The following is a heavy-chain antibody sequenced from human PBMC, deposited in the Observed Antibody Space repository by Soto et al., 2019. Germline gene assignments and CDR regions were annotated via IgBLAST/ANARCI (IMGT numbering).Heavy chain of an antibody. V-gene: IGHV3-33*01. Sequence: GGSLRLSCAASGFTFSSYGMHWVRQAPGKGLEWVAVIWYDGSNKYYADSVKGRFTISRDNSKNTLYLQMNSLRAEDTAVYYCARLSAAYCGGDCYRNFDYWGQGTLVTVSS. CDR3: ARLSAAYCGGDCYRNFDY. CDR2: IWYDGSNK. J-gene: IGHJ4*02. D-gene: IGHD2-21*02. CDR1: GFTFSSYG.